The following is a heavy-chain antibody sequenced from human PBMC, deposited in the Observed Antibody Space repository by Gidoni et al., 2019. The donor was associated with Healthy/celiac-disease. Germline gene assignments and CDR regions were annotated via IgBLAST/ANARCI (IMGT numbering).Heavy chain of an antibody. Sequence: QLKLQESGPGLVKPSETLSRTCTVSGGAISSSSYYGGWIRQPPGKGLEWIGSIYYSGSTYSNPSLKSRVTISVDTSKNQFSLTLISVPAADPAVYYCARQSQVGATRDFDYWGQGTLVTVSS. D-gene: IGHD1-26*01. CDR1: GGAISSSSYY. CDR3: ARQSQVGATRDFDY. V-gene: IGHV4-39*01. J-gene: IGHJ4*02. CDR2: IYYSGST.